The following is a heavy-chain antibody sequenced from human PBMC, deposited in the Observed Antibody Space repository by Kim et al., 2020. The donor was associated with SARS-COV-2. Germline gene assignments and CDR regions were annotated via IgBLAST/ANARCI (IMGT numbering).Heavy chain of an antibody. CDR1: GGTFSSYA. Sequence: SVKVSCKASGGTFSSYAISWVRQAPGQGLEWMGGIIPIFGTANYAQKFQGRVTITADESTSTAYMELSSLRSEDTAVYYCARFPPRGYCSGGSCYSNSDYWGQGTLVTVSS. CDR2: IIPIFGTA. CDR3: ARFPPRGYCSGGSCYSNSDY. V-gene: IGHV1-69*13. D-gene: IGHD2-15*01. J-gene: IGHJ4*02.